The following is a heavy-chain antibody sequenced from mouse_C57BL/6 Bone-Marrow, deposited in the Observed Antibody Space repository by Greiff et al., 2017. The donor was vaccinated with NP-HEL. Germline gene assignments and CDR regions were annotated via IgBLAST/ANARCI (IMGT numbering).Heavy chain of an antibody. CDR1: GYAFSSSW. Sequence: QVQLKESGPELVKPGASVKISCKASGYAFSSSWMNWVKQRPGKGLEWIGRIYPGDGDTNSNGKFKGKATLTADKSSSTAYMQLSRLTSEDSAVYFCASPLDGFAYWGQGTLVTVSA. J-gene: IGHJ3*01. V-gene: IGHV1-82*01. CDR2: IYPGDGDT. CDR3: ASPLDGFAY.